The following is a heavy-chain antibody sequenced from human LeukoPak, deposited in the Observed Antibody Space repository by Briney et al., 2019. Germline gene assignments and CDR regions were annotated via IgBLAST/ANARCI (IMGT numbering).Heavy chain of an antibody. V-gene: IGHV4-59*01. CDR2: IYYSGST. CDR3: ARAGYCSGGSCYYNWFDP. Sequence: SETLSLTCTVSGGSISRYYWSWIRQPPGKGLEWIGYIYYSGSTNYNPSLKSRVTISVDTSKNQFSLKLSSVTAADTAVYYCARAGYCSGGSCYYNWFDPWGQGTLVTVSS. D-gene: IGHD2-15*01. CDR1: GGSISRYY. J-gene: IGHJ5*02.